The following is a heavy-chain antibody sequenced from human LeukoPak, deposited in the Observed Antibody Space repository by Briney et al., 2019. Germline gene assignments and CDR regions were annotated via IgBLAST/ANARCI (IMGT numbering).Heavy chain of an antibody. Sequence: STNYNPSLKSRVTISVDTSKNQFSLKLSSVTAADTAVYHCARGITMVRGVIINYYYYGMDVWGQGTTVTVSS. V-gene: IGHV4-34*01. D-gene: IGHD3-10*01. J-gene: IGHJ6*02. CDR2: ST. CDR3: ARGITMVRGVIINYYYYGMDV.